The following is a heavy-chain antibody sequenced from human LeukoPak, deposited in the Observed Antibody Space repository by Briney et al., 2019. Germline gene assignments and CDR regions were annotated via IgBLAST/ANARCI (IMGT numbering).Heavy chain of an antibody. V-gene: IGHV3-30-3*01. J-gene: IGHJ4*02. CDR3: ARDYGSLDY. CDR2: ISYDGSNK. Sequence: GGSLRLSCAASGFTLSSYAMHWVRQAPGKGLEWVAVISYDGSNKYYADSVKGRLTISRDNSKNTLYLQMNSLRAEDTAVYYCARDYGSLDYWGQGTLVTVSS. CDR1: GFTLSSYA. D-gene: IGHD4-17*01.